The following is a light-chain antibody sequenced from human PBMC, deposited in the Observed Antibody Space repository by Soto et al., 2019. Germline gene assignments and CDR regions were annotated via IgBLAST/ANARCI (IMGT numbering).Light chain of an antibody. CDR1: SRDVGGYNW. CDR2: EVD. Sequence: QSALTQPPSASGSLGQSVTISCTGTSRDVGGYNWVSWYQHHPGKVPKLLIYEVDKRPSGVPDRFSGSKSGTSASLAITGLQTDDEADYYCQSYDSSLRLAVFGGGTQLTVL. J-gene: IGLJ3*02. CDR3: QSYDSSLRLAV. V-gene: IGLV2-8*01.